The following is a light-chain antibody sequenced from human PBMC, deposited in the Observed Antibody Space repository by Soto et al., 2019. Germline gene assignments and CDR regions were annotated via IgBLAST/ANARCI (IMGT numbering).Light chain of an antibody. V-gene: IGKV4-1*01. Sequence: DIVMTQSPHSLAVSLGERATINCKSSQSVLYSSNNKNYLAWYQQKPGQPPKLLIYWASTRESGVPDRFSGSGSGTDFTLTISSLQAEDVAVYYCQQYYSTPPTFGGGTKVDIK. J-gene: IGKJ4*01. CDR3: QQYYSTPPT. CDR1: QSVLYSSNNKNY. CDR2: WAS.